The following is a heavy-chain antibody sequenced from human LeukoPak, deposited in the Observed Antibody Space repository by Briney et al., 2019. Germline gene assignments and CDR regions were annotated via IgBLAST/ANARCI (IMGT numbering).Heavy chain of an antibody. CDR2: IKHDGSEK. Sequence: PGGSLTLTCAASGFTVSSCWKSWVRQPPGQGLERVGNIKHDGSEKYYVDSVKGRFTISRDNAKNSLYLQMNSLRAEDTAVYYCARRPTVTTPLTAWGQGTLVTVSS. J-gene: IGHJ5*02. D-gene: IGHD4-17*01. CDR1: GFTVSSCW. V-gene: IGHV3-7*05. CDR3: ARRPTVTTPLTA.